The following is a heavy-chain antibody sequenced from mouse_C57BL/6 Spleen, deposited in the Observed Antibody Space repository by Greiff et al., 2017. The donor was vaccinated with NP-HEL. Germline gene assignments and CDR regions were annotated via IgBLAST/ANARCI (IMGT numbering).Heavy chain of an antibody. V-gene: IGHV14-2*01. J-gene: IGHJ3*01. CDR3: ARLRSLAY. CDR1: GFNIKDYY. CDR2: IDPEDGET. Sequence: EVQLQQSGAELVKPGASVKLSCTASGFNIKDYYMHWVKQRTEQGLEWIGRIDPEDGETKYAPKFQGKATITADTSSNTAYLRLSSLTSEDTAVYYCARLRSLAYWGQGTLVTVSA.